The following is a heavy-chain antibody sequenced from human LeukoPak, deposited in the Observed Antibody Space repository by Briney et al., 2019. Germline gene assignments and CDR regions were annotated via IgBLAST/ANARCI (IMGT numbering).Heavy chain of an antibody. Sequence: GGSLRLSCAASGFTFNSYSMNWVRQAPGKGLEWVSSISSSSSYIYYADSVKGRFTISRDNAKNSLYLQMNSLRAEDTAVYYCARASIGRYYDFLPGYLNYWGQEPLVTAPS. V-gene: IGHV3-21*01. CDR3: ARASIGRYYDFLPGYLNY. D-gene: IGHD3-9*01. CDR1: GFTFNSYS. J-gene: IGHJ4*02. CDR2: ISSSSSYI.